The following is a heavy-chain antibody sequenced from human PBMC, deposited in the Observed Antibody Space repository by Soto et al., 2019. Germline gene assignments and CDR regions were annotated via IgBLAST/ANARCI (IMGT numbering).Heavy chain of an antibody. D-gene: IGHD3-9*01. J-gene: IGHJ5*02. Sequence: ASVKVSCKASGYSFTNNDVSWVRQATGQGLEWMGWMNPGSGDTGYAQKFQGRVTMTRDISTATAYMELSSLRSDDTATYYCAALATFDSLNWFDPWGQGSLVNVSS. V-gene: IGHV1-8*01. CDR3: AALATFDSLNWFDP. CDR2: MNPGSGDT. CDR1: GYSFTNND.